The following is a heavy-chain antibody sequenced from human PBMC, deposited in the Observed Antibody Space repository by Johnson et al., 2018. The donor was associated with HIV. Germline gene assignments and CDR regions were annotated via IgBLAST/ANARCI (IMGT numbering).Heavy chain of an antibody. J-gene: IGHJ3*02. CDR1: GFTVSSNY. V-gene: IGHV3-53*01. D-gene: IGHD1-1*01. Sequence: VQLVESGGGLIQPGGSLRLSCAASGFTVSSNYMSWVRQAPGKGLEWVSVIYSGGSTGYADSVKGRFTISRDNAKRSLYLQMNSLRVEDTALFFCARDRYPPYDAFDMWGQGTMVTVAS. CDR2: IYSGGST. CDR3: ARDRYPPYDAFDM.